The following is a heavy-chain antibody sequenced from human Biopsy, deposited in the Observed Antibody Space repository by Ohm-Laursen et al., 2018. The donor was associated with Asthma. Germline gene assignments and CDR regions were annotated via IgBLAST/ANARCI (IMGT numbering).Heavy chain of an antibody. CDR1: GGTFSSYA. Sequence: ASVKVSCKASGGTFSSYAISWVRQAPGQGLEWMGGIIPIFGIANYAQKFQGRVTITADKSTSTAYMELTSLSAEDSAVYYCARVDGVVEAATRLGGMDVWGQGTTVTVSS. J-gene: IGHJ6*02. V-gene: IGHV1-69*10. CDR2: IIPIFGIA. D-gene: IGHD2-15*01. CDR3: ARVDGVVEAATRLGGMDV.